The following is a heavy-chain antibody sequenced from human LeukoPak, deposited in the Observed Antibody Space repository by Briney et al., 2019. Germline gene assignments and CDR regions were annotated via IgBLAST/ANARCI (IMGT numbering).Heavy chain of an antibody. D-gene: IGHD3-3*01. Sequence: GGSLRLSCAASGFTVSSDYMNWVRQAPGKGLEWVAVISYDGNNKYYADSVKGRFTISRDNSKNTLYLQMNSLGTEDSANCAKGGGSSGYYTHLDSWGQGTLVTVSS. CDR1: GFTVSSDY. V-gene: IGHV3-30*03. CDR3: GGGSSGYYTHLDS. J-gene: IGHJ4*02. CDR2: ISYDGNNK.